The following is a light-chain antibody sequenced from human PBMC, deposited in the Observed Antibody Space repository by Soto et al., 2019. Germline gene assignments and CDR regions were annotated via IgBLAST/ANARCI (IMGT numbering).Light chain of an antibody. CDR2: EVN. CDR3: SSYTRSSTLHV. Sequence: QSALTQPASVSGSPGQSITISCTGTSSDVGGYNYVSWYQQHPGKAPKLMIYEVNNRPSGISNRFSGSKSGNTASLTISGLQAEDEADYYCSSYTRSSTLHVFGTGTKVTVL. J-gene: IGLJ1*01. V-gene: IGLV2-14*01. CDR1: SSDVGGYNY.